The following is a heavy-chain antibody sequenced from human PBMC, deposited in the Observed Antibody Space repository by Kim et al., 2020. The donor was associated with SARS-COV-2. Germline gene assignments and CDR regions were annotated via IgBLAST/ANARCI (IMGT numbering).Heavy chain of an antibody. Sequence: PSLKKRATISVDTSKNQFSLKLNSVTAADTAIYYCARYCSSATCHGAFDIWGQGTMVTVSS. J-gene: IGHJ3*02. V-gene: IGHV4-34*04. CDR3: ARYCSSATCHGAFDI. D-gene: IGHD2-2*01.